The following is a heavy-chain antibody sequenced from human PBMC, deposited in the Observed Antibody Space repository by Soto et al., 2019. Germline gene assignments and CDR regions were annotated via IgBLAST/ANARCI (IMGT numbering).Heavy chain of an antibody. V-gene: IGHV3-21*01. J-gene: IGHJ4*02. CDR3: ARECVFYDSSGYYYSTTACDY. CDR1: RFTVNIYS. CDR2: ISSSSSYI. Sequence: GSIKLSSAASRFTVNIYSINWVLQEPGKGLEWVSSISSSSSYIYYADSVKGRFTISRDKAKNSLYLQMSSLRAEDTAVYYCARECVFYDSSGYYYSTTACDYWGKGTLVPVPQ. D-gene: IGHD3-22*01.